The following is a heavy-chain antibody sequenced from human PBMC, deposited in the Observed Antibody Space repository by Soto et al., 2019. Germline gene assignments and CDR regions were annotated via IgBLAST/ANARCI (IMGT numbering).Heavy chain of an antibody. D-gene: IGHD3-9*01. CDR1: GFTFSDYY. J-gene: IGHJ3*02. CDR2: IGSSSSYT. V-gene: IGHV3-11*05. CDR3: ARDADILTGSDAFDI. Sequence: QVQLVESGGGLVKPGGSLRLSCAASGFTFSDYYMSWIRQAPGKGLEWVSYIGSSSSYTNYADSVKGRFTISRDSAKNSLYVQMNSLRAEDTAVYYCARDADILTGSDAFDIWGQGTRVTVSS.